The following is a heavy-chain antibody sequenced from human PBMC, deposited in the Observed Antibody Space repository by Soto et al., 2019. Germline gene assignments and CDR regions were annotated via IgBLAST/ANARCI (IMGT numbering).Heavy chain of an antibody. D-gene: IGHD2-8*01. V-gene: IGHV3-23*01. CDR1: GFTFYNYA. J-gene: IGHJ3*01. CDR2: ISGGGDGT. CDR3: AKKGLGSLATYCTTGDCHYAFDV. Sequence: EVQLLESGGGLVRPGGSLRLSCAASGFTFYNYAMNWVRQAPGKGLEWVSTISGGGDGTYYADSVKGRFSISRDNSRHTVYLQMNSPRAEETAVYYCAKKGLGSLATYCTTGDCHYAFDVWGQGTLVTVSS.